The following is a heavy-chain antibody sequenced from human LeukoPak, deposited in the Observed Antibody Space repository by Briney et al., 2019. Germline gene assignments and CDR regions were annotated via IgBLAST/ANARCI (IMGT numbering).Heavy chain of an antibody. J-gene: IGHJ4*02. V-gene: IGHV3-11*04. CDR2: ISSSGRTI. D-gene: IGHD6-13*01. CDR3: AREDASSSDY. Sequence: GGSLRLSCAASGFIFSDYYMSWIRQAPGKGLEWVSYISSSGRTIYYADSVKGRFAISRDNAKNSLYLQMNSLRADDTAVYYCAREDASSSDYWGQGTLVTVSS. CDR1: GFIFSDYY.